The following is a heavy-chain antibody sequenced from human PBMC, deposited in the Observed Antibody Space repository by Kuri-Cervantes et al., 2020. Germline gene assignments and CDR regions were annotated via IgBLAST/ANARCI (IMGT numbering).Heavy chain of an antibody. CDR2: IIPIFGTA. CDR3: AAATVSRPEYFQH. Sequence: SVKVSCKASGYTFSGYYIHWVRQAPGQGLEWMGGIIPIFGTANYAQKFQGRVTITADKSTSTAYMELSSLRSEDTAVYYCAAATVSRPEYFQHWGQGSLVTVSS. CDR1: GYTFSGYY. J-gene: IGHJ1*01. D-gene: IGHD4-17*01. V-gene: IGHV1-69*06.